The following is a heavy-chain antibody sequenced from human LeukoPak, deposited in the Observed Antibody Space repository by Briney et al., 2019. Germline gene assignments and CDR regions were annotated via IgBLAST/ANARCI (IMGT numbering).Heavy chain of an antibody. Sequence: PGRSLRLSCAASGFTFDDYAMHWVRQAPGKGLEWVSGISWNSGSTYYADSVKGRFTISRDNSKNTLYLQMNSLRAEDTAVYYCAKEYYDFWSGYYTASDYWGQGTLVTVSS. CDR3: AKEYYDFWSGYYTASDY. J-gene: IGHJ4*02. V-gene: IGHV3-9*01. CDR2: ISWNSGST. CDR1: GFTFDDYA. D-gene: IGHD3-3*01.